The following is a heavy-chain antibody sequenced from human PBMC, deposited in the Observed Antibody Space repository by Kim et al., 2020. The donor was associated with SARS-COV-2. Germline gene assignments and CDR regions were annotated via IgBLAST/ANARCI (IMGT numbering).Heavy chain of an antibody. D-gene: IGHD1-26*01. CDR1: GFTFSNHW. V-gene: IGHV3-7*01. Sequence: GGSLRLSCAASGFTFSNHWMSWVRQTPGKVLEWVANIKADGSAKYYVDSVEGRFTISRDDAKSSLYLQMNSLRAEDTAVYFCARDSTGSLWGQGTLVTVS. CDR2: IKADGSAK. J-gene: IGHJ4*02. CDR3: ARDSTGSL.